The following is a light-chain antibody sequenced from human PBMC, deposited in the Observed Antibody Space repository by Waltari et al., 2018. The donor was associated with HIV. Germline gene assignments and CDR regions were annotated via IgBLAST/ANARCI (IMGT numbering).Light chain of an antibody. CDR3: NSRDSSGNHQV. CDR1: SLRSYY. V-gene: IGLV3-19*01. CDR2: GKN. J-gene: IGLJ2*01. Sequence: SSELTQDPAVSVALGQTVRITCQGDSLRSYYASWYQQKPGQASVLVIYGKNNRPSGIPDRFSGSSSGNTASLTITGAQAEDEADYYCNSRDSSGNHQVFGGGTKLTVL.